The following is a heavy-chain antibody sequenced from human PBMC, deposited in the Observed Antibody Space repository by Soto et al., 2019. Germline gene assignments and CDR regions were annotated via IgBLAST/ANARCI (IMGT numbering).Heavy chain of an antibody. CDR2: IGTAGDT. CDR1: GFTFSGFD. Sequence: PGGSLRLSCAASGFTFSGFDMPWVRQPTGKGLVWVSSIGTAGDTYYAVSVKGRFTISRDNAKNSLSLQMNSLRAGDMAVYFCAKSQEIGTHFFDSWGQGTQVTVSS. V-gene: IGHV3-13*01. D-gene: IGHD6-13*01. J-gene: IGHJ4*02. CDR3: AKSQEIGTHFFDS.